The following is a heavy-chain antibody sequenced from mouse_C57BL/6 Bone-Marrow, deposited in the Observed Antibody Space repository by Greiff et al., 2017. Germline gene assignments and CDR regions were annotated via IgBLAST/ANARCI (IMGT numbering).Heavy chain of an antibody. D-gene: IGHD1-1*01. CDR2: IFPGSGST. V-gene: IGHV1-75*01. CDR3: ARRGDYYGNRTSYFDV. CDR1: GYTFTDYY. J-gene: IGHJ1*03. Sequence: QVQLKESGPELVKPGASVKISCKASGYTFTDYYINWVKQTPGQGLEWIGWIFPGSGSTYYNETFKGKVTLTVDNSSSTAYMLLSSLTSEDSAVYFCARRGDYYGNRTSYFDVWGTGTTVTVSS.